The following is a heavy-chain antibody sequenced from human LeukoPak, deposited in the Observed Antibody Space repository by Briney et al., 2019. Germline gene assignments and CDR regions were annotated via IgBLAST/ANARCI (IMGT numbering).Heavy chain of an antibody. CDR1: GFTFSSYA. J-gene: IGHJ3*02. Sequence: GGSLRLSCAASGFTFSSYAMSWVRQAPGKGLEWVSAISGSGGSTYYADSVKGRFTISRDNSKNTLYLRMNSLRAEDTAVYYCAKGRRGLPRGYAFDIWGQGTMVTVSS. V-gene: IGHV3-23*01. CDR3: AKGRRGLPRGYAFDI. D-gene: IGHD7-27*01. CDR2: ISGSGGST.